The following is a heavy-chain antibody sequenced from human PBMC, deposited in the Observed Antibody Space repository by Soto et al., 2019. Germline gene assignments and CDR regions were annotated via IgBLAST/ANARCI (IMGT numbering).Heavy chain of an antibody. J-gene: IGHJ5*02. CDR3: ARGDDTEQRWLQFSS. CDR1: GGTFSSYA. CDR2: IIPIFGTA. D-gene: IGHD5-12*01. V-gene: IGHV1-69*06. Sequence: QVQLVQSGAEVKKPGSSVKVSCKASGGTFSSYAISWVRQAPGQVLEWMGGIIPIFGTANYAQNFQGRVTITADKPTSTASMELSSLRSEDTAVYYCARGDDTEQRWLQFSSWGQGTLVTVSS.